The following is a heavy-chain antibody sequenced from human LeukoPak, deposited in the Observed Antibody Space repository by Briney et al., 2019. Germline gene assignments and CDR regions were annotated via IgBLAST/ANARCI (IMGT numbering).Heavy chain of an antibody. CDR3: AKDWYYDFWSGYYGAFDI. CDR1: GFTFSSYA. V-gene: IGHV3-23*01. J-gene: IGHJ3*02. Sequence: RTGGSLRLSCAASGFTFSSYAMSWVRQAPGKGLEWVSAISGSGGSTYYADSVKGRFTISRDNSKNTLYLQMNSLRAEDTAVYYCAKDWYYDFWSGYYGAFDIWGQGTMVTVPS. D-gene: IGHD3-3*01. CDR2: ISGSGGST.